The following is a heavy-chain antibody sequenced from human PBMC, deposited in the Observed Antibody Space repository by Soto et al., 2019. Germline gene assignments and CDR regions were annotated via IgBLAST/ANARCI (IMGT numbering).Heavy chain of an antibody. J-gene: IGHJ6*02. CDR3: ARGGNRRRVRGKCYYGMDV. D-gene: IGHD3-10*01. CDR1: GGSFSGYY. V-gene: IGHV4-34*01. CDR2: INHSGST. Sequence: KTSETLSLTCAVYGGSFSGYYWSWIRQPPGKGLEWIGEINHSGSTNYNPSLKSRATISVDTSKNQFSLKLSSVTAADTAVYYCARGGNRRRVRGKCYYGMDVWGQGTTVTVSS.